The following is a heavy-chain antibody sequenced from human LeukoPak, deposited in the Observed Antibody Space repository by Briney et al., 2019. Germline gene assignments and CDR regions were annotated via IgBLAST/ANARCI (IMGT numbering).Heavy chain of an antibody. J-gene: IGHJ4*02. CDR1: GFTFSSYA. CDR3: TTPQLWLRGALGY. D-gene: IGHD5-18*01. V-gene: IGHV3-23*01. Sequence: GGSLRLSCAASGFTFSSYAMSWVRQAPGKGLEWVSAISGSGGSTYYAEFVKGRFTISRDNSKNTLYLQMNSLKTEDPAVYYCTTPQLWLRGALGYWGQGTLVT. CDR2: ISGSGGST.